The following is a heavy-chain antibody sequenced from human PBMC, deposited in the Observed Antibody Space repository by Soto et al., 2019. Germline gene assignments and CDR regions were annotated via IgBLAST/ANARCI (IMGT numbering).Heavy chain of an antibody. CDR1: GFIFSNYA. V-gene: IGHV3-30*03. J-gene: IGHJ6*02. Sequence: GGSLRLSCAASGFIFSNYAMHWVRRAPGKGLEWVGLISYDGSNKYYADSMKGRFTISRDNAKNTLFLQMNSLRPEDTAVYYCARDRYSYYDFWSGSLPYYYFGMDVWGQGTTVTVSS. CDR2: ISYDGSNK. CDR3: ARDRYSYYDFWSGSLPYYYFGMDV. D-gene: IGHD3-3*01.